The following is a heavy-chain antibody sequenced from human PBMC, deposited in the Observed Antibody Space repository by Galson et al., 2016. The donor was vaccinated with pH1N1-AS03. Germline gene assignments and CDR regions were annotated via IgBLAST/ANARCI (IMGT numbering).Heavy chain of an antibody. V-gene: IGHV3-48*03. CDR2: ISSSGSTI. CDR1: GFTFRSYE. D-gene: IGHD2-15*01. J-gene: IGHJ6*02. CDR3: ARVGVVGPPYGMDV. Sequence: LRLSCAASGFTFRSYEMNWVRQAPGKGLEWVSYISSSGSTIYYADSVKGRFTLSRDNAKNSLYLQMDSLRAEDTAVYYCARVGVVGPPYGMDVWGQGTTVTVSS.